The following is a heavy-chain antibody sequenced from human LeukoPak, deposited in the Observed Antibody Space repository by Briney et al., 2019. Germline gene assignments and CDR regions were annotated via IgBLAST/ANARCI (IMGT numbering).Heavy chain of an antibody. CDR2: IKQDGSEK. V-gene: IGHV3-7*01. D-gene: IGHD6-19*01. Sequence: PGGSLRLSCAASGFTLSYYWMSWVRQAPGKGLEWVANIKQDGSEKYYVDSVKGRFTISRDNAKNSLYLQMNGLKAEDTAVYYCARYGNGAWLGHYAFDMWGQGTMVTVSS. J-gene: IGHJ3*02. CDR3: ARYGNGAWLGHYAFDM. CDR1: GFTLSYYW.